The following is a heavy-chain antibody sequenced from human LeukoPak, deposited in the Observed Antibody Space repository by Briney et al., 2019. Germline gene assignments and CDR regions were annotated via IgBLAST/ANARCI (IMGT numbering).Heavy chain of an antibody. CDR1: GYTFTSYH. CDR3: ARATYGGNSLD. CDR2: MNPNSGNT. J-gene: IGHJ4*02. V-gene: IGHV1-8*01. Sequence: ASVKVSCKASGYTFTSYHINWVRHATGQGLEWMGWMNPNSGNTGYAQKFQGRVTMTRNTSISTAYMELSSMRSEDTAVYYCARATYGGNSLDWGQGTLVTVSS. D-gene: IGHD4-23*01.